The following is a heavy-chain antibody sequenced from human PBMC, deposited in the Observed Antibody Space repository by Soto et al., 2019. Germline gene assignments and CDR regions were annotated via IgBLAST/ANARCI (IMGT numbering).Heavy chain of an antibody. Sequence: QVQLQQWGAGLLKPSETLSLTCAVYGGSFSGYYWSWIRQPPGKGLEWIGEINHSGSTNYNPSLKSRVTISVDTAKNQFPLKLSAVTAADTAVYYCAPRRPDCSSTSCPISYWGQGTLVTVSS. D-gene: IGHD2-2*01. CDR2: INHSGST. CDR3: APRRPDCSSTSCPISY. J-gene: IGHJ4*02. V-gene: IGHV4-34*01. CDR1: GGSFSGYY.